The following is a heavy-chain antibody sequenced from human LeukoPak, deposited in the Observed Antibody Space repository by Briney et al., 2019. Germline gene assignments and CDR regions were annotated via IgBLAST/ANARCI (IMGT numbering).Heavy chain of an antibody. V-gene: IGHV1-69*13. CDR1: GGTFSSYA. J-gene: IGHJ4*02. D-gene: IGHD4-17*01. CDR3: ARGSRFGDYVGGSDY. Sequence: GASVKVSCKASGGTFSSYAISWVRQAPGQGLEWMGGIIPIFGTANYAQKFQGRVTITADESTSTAYMELGSLRSEDTAVYYCARGSRFGDYVGGSDYWGQGTLVTVSS. CDR2: IIPIFGTA.